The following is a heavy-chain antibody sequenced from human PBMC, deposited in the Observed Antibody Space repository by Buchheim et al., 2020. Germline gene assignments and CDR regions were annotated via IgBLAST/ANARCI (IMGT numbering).Heavy chain of an antibody. CDR2: VSFDGSET. CDR1: GFSLIDFG. J-gene: IGHJ3*02. D-gene: IGHD1-1*01. V-gene: IGHV3-30*18. Sequence: QGQLVESGGRVVRPGTSLRLSCAAFGFSLIDFGMHWVRQAPGKGLEWVAVVSFDGSETHYADSVKGLFTISRDNSKIMLYLEMNGLRAEDTAVYYCAKRLGRTNKDAFDMWGQGT. CDR3: AKRLGRTNKDAFDM.